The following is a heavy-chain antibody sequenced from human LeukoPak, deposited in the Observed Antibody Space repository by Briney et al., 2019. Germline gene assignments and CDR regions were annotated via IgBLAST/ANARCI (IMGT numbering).Heavy chain of an antibody. CDR1: GFSFSTYG. Sequence: GGSLRLSCSASGFSFSTYGMHWVRQAPGKGLEWVANIKQDGSEKYYVDSVKGRFTISRDNAKNSLYLQMNSLRAEDTAVYYCASPYCSSTTCYPRTFHHWGQGTLVTVSS. J-gene: IGHJ1*01. CDR2: IKQDGSEK. D-gene: IGHD2-2*01. V-gene: IGHV3-7*01. CDR3: ASPYCSSTTCYPRTFHH.